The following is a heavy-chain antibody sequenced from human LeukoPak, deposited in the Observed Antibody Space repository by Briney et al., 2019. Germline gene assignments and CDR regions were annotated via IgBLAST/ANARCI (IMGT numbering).Heavy chain of an antibody. J-gene: IGHJ6*04. CDR1: GFTFSSYE. D-gene: IGHD3-10*02. CDR3: AELGITMIGGV. Sequence: GGALRLSWAASGFTFSSYEMNWVRQAPGKGLEWVSYISSSGSTIYYADSVKRRFSISRDNAKNSLYLQMHNLRAEDTAVYYCAELGITMIGGVCGKGTTVTISS. CDR2: ISSSGSTI. V-gene: IGHV3-48*03.